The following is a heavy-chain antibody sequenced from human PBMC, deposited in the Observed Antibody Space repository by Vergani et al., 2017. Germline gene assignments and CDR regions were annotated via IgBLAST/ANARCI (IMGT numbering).Heavy chain of an antibody. V-gene: IGHV1-69*15. Sequence: QVQLVQSGAEVKKPGSSVKVSCKASGGTFSSYAISWVRQAPGQGLEWMGRIIPIFGTANYAQKFQGRVTITADESTSTAYMELSSLRSEDTAVYYCAREHLNHDSGSYYVAFDIWGQGTMVTVSS. CDR3: AREHLNHDSGSYYVAFDI. J-gene: IGHJ3*02. D-gene: IGHD1-26*01. CDR1: GGTFSSYA. CDR2: IIPIFGTA.